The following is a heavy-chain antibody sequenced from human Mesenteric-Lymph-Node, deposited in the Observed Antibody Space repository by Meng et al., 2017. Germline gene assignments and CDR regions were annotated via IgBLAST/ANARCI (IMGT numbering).Heavy chain of an antibody. D-gene: IGHD1-1*01. CDR2: IYYSGST. Sequence: GSLRLSCTASGGSINSYYWSWIRQPPGKGLEWNGYIYYSGSTNYNPALKSRVTITVDTSKNQFSQKLSSWTAADTAVYYCARFIDWNPWFDPWGQGTLVTVSS. J-gene: IGHJ5*02. V-gene: IGHV4-59*01. CDR3: ARFIDWNPWFDP. CDR1: GGSINSYY.